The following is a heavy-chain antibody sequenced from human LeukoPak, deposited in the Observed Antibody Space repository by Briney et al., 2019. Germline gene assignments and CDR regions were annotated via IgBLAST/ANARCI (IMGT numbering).Heavy chain of an antibody. V-gene: IGHV4-38-2*01. CDR1: GYSISSDYY. D-gene: IGHD1-26*01. J-gene: IGHJ4*02. CDR2: ISHGGRT. Sequence: SETLSLTCAVSGYSISSDYYWGWIRQPPVKGLEWIGSISHGGRTYYNPSFKSRVTTSVDTSKNEVSLKLSSVTAVDTAVYYCAGIVGNIEVFDYWGQGTLVTVSS. CDR3: AGIVGNIEVFDY.